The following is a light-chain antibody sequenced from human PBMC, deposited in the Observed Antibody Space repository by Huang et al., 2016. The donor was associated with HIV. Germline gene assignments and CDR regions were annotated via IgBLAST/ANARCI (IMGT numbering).Light chain of an antibody. V-gene: IGKV3-15*01. CDR3: HQYNDWPPTYT. CDR2: GAS. Sequence: EIVMTQSPANLSASPGERATLSCRASQSVSSNLAWYQQKPGQAPRLLSYGASTRATDIPARFSGSGSGTEFTLTISSLQSEDFAVYYCHQYNDWPPTYTFGQGTKLEIK. J-gene: IGKJ2*01. CDR1: QSVSSN.